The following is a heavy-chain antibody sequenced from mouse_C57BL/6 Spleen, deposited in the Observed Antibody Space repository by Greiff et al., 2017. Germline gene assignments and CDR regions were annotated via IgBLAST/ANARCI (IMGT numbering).Heavy chain of an antibody. Sequence: EVKVVESGGGLVQSGRSLRLSCATSGFTFSDFYMEWVRQAPGKGLEWIAASRNKANDYTTEYSASVKGRFIFSSDTSQSILYLQMNALRAEVTAIYYCAKDAHYYGSSHWYFDVWGTGTTVTVSS. CDR2: SRNKANDYTT. V-gene: IGHV7-1*01. J-gene: IGHJ1*03. CDR1: GFTFSDFY. CDR3: AKDAHYYGSSHWYFDV. D-gene: IGHD1-1*01.